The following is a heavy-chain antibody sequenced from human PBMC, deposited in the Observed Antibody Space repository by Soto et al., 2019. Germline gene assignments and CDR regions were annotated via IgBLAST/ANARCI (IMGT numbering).Heavy chain of an antibody. Sequence: PSETLSLTCTVSGGSLTSGKYYWSWIRQPPGKGLESIGYIYFSGSTYYNPSLKSRLIISVDTSKNQFSLKLSSVTAADAAVYYCARHPSDFWFDPWGQGTLVTVSS. J-gene: IGHJ5*02. V-gene: IGHV4-30-4*08. CDR2: IYFSGST. CDR3: ARHPSDFWFDP. CDR1: GGSLTSGKYY. D-gene: IGHD2-21*02.